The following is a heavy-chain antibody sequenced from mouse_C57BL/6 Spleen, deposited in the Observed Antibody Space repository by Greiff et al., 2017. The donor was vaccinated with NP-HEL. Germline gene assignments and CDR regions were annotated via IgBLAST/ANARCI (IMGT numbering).Heavy chain of an antibody. J-gene: IGHJ1*03. CDR1: GYSFTGYF. Sequence: VQLQQSGPELVKPGDSVKISCKASGYSFTGYFMNWVMQSHGKSLEWIGRINPYNGDTFYNQKFKGKATLTVDKSSSTAHMELRSLTSEDSAVYYCARVYYGNYVGYFDVWGTGTTVTVSS. CDR2: INPYNGDT. V-gene: IGHV1-20*01. D-gene: IGHD2-1*01. CDR3: ARVYYGNYVGYFDV.